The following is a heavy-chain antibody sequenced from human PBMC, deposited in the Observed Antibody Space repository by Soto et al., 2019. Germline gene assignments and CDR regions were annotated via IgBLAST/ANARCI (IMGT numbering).Heavy chain of an antibody. D-gene: IGHD3-10*01. CDR3: ARPEYGSGSYDYAFDI. CDR1: GYTFTGYY. J-gene: IGHJ3*02. Sequence: QVQLVQSGAEVKKPGASVKVSCKASGYTFTGYYMHWVRQAPGQGLEWMGWINPNSGGTNYAQKFQARVIMTRDTSISTAYMVLSRLRSDDTAVYYCARPEYGSGSYDYAFDIWGQGTMVTVSS. V-gene: IGHV1-2*02. CDR2: INPNSGGT.